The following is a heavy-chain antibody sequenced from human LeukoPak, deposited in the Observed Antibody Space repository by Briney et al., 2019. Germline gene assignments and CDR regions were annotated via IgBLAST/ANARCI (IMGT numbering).Heavy chain of an antibody. V-gene: IGHV3-66*01. D-gene: IGHD3-9*01. CDR2: IYSGGST. CDR1: GFTVSSNY. J-gene: IGHJ3*02. CDR3: ASWLRLDAFDI. Sequence: PGGSLRLSCAASGFTVSSNYMSWVRQAPGKGLAWISVIYSGGSTYYADSVKGRFTISRDNSKNTLYLQMNSLRAEDTAVYYCASWLRLDAFDIWGQGTMVTVSS.